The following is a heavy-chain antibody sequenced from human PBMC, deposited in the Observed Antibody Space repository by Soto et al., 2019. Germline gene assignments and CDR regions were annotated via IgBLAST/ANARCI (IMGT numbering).Heavy chain of an antibody. CDR2: FYYSERT. CDR3: ARSVFP. V-gene: IGHV4-39*07. CDR1: GGSISSGPYS. Sequence: SETLSLTCTVSGGSISSGPYSWGWIRQPPGEGLEWIGTFYYSERTHYNPSLESRVTISVDTSKNQFSLKLSSVTAADTAVYYCARSVFPWGQGTLVTVSS. J-gene: IGHJ5*02.